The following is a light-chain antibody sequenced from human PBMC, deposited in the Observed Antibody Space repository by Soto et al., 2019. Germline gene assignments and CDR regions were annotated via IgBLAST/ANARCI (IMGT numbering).Light chain of an antibody. CDR3: SPYITTSTAYV. V-gene: IGLV2-14*01. J-gene: IGLJ1*01. CDR2: DAS. CDR1: SSDLGDYNY. Sequence: QSALTQPASVSGSPGQSITISCTGTSSDLGDYNYVSWYQQYPGKAPKLMIYDASNRPSGVSNRFSGSKSGNTASLTISGLQPEDEADYYCSPYITTSTAYVFETGTKVTVL.